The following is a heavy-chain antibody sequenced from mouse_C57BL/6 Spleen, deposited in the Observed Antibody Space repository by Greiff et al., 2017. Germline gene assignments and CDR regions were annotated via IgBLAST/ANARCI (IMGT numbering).Heavy chain of an antibody. CDR3: ARDRDELGGFAY. CDR2: IYPGDGDT. CDR1: GYAFSSYW. J-gene: IGHJ3*01. V-gene: IGHV1-80*01. Sequence: QVQLQQSGAELVKPGASVKISCKASGYAFSSYWMNWVKQRPGTGLEWIGQIYPGDGDTNYNGQFKGKSTLTADKSSSTAYMQLSSLTSEDSAVYFCARDRDELGGFAYWGQGTLVTVSA. D-gene: IGHD1-3*01.